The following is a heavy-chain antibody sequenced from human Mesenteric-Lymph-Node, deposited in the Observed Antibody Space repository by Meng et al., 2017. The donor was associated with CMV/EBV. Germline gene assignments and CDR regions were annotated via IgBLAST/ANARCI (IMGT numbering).Heavy chain of an antibody. D-gene: IGHD5-12*01. CDR3: AHSPYSGYDFDY. Sequence: FSGFSLSTSGVGVDWIRQPPGKALEWLALVYWDDDKRYSPSLKSRLTITKDTSKNQVVLTMTNMDPVDTATYYCAHSPYSGYDFDYWGQGTLVTVSS. J-gene: IGHJ4*02. CDR1: GFSLSTSGVG. CDR2: VYWDDDK. V-gene: IGHV2-5*02.